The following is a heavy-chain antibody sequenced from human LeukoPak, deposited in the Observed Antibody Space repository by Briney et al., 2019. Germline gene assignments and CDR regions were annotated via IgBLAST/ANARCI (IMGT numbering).Heavy chain of an antibody. CDR2: ISGDSSYT. J-gene: IGHJ4*02. CDR1: GFNFRNYW. CDR3: ARDSGGDDYFDL. Sequence: GGSLRLSCAASGFNFRNYWMSWVRQAPGKGLEWVSSISGDSSYTYYIDSVKGRFTISRDNDRKSLYLQMNSLRAEDTAVYYCARDSGGDDYFDLRGQGTLVTVSS. V-gene: IGHV3-21*01. D-gene: IGHD2-21*01.